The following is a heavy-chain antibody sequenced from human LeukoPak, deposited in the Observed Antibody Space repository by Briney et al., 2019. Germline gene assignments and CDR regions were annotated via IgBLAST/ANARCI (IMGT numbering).Heavy chain of an antibody. J-gene: IGHJ4*02. CDR2: ILYDGSSQ. D-gene: IGHD5-18*01. CDR3: AKESYHNIYGYEETGGFDY. V-gene: IGHV3-30*18. CDR1: GFTFSSYG. Sequence: GGSLRLSCAASGFTFSSYGMVWVRQAPGKGLEWVALILYDGSSQYYADSGKGRFTISRDNSKNTLYLQMNSLRAEDTAVYYCAKESYHNIYGYEETGGFDYWGQGTLVTVSS.